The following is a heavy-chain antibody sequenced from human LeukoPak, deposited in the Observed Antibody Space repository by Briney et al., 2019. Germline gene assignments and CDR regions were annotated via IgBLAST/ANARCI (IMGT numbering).Heavy chain of an antibody. CDR1: GYSFTRYW. CDR3: ARHGEGGQWLVN. Sequence: GESLKSSCKGFGYSFTRYWIGWVREISGKSLGWMGIIYPGNSDSSYRPSFQGQVTISADKSITTAYLQWSSLKASDTAMYYCARHGEGGQWLVNWGQGTLVTVSS. V-gene: IGHV5-51*01. J-gene: IGHJ4*02. CDR2: IYPGNSDS. D-gene: IGHD6-19*01.